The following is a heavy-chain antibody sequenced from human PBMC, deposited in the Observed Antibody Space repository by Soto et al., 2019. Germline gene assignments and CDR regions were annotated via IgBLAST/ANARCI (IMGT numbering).Heavy chain of an antibody. CDR3: AHRVVWRPFGWSLGWFDP. V-gene: IGHV2-5*02. D-gene: IGHD3-9*01. CDR2: IYWDDDK. Sequence: QITLKESGPTLLKPTQTLALTCTFSGFSLSTSGVGVGWIRQPPGKALEWLALIYWDDDKRYSPSLKSRLTISKDTAKNQVVLIMTTVDPVDTATYYCAHRVVWRPFGWSLGWFDPWGQGTLVTDSS. J-gene: IGHJ5*02. CDR1: GFSLSTSGVG.